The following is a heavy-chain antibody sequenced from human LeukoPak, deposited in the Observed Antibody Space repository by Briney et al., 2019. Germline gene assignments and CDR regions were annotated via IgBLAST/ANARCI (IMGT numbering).Heavy chain of an antibody. D-gene: IGHD6-13*01. V-gene: IGHV3-7*01. J-gene: IGHJ5*02. CDR3: MTASRSSSWPPPT. CDR2: IKQDGSEK. CDR1: GFTLSSYW. Sequence: GGSLRLSCAASGFTLSSYWMNWVRQAPGKGLGWVANIKQDGSEKKYVDSVKGRFTISRDNAKNSLYLQMNSLRAEDTAMYYCMTASRSSSWPPPTWGQGTLVTVSS.